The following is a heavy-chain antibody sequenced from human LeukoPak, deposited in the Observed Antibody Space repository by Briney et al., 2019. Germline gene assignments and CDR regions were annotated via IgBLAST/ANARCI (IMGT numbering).Heavy chain of an antibody. V-gene: IGHV4-59*01. CDR3: ATSSRPGAAFDI. J-gene: IGHJ3*02. D-gene: IGHD7-27*01. CDR2: IYYSGST. CDR1: GGSISSYY. Sequence: SSETLSLTCTVSGGSISSYYWSWIRQPPGKGLEWIGYIYYSGSTNYNPSLKSRVTISVDTSKNQFSLKLSSVTAADTAVYYCATSSRPGAAFDIWGQGTMVTVSS.